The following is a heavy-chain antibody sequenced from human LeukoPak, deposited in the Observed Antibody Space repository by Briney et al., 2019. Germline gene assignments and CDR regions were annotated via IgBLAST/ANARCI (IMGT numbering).Heavy chain of an antibody. CDR1: GFTFDDYG. J-gene: IGHJ4*02. CDR2: INWNGGST. CDR3: AGGWYKLYYFDY. D-gene: IGHD6-19*01. V-gene: IGHV3-20*04. Sequence: GGSLRLSCAASGFTFDDYGMSLVRRAPGKGLECVSGINWNGGSTGYADSVKGRFTISRDNAKNSLYLQMNSLRAEDTALYYCAGGWYKLYYFDYWGQGTLVTDSS.